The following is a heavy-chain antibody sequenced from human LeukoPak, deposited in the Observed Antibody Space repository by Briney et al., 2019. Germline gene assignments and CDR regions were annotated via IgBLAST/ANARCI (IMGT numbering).Heavy chain of an antibody. CDR2: INSDGSSR. V-gene: IGHV3-74*01. Sequence: GGSLRLSCTASGFTFSSYWMHWVRQAPGKGLVWVSRINSDGSSRNHADSVKGRFTISRDNAKNTLYLQMNSLRAEDTAVYYCTREDYSGYDFYDYWGQGALVTVSS. CDR1: GFTFSSYW. CDR3: TREDYSGYDFYDY. D-gene: IGHD5-12*01. J-gene: IGHJ4*02.